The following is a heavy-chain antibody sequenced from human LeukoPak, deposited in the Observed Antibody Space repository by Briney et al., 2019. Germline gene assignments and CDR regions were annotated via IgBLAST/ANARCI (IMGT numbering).Heavy chain of an antibody. J-gene: IGHJ4*02. Sequence: PGGSLRLSCGASGFSFSTYAIHWVRQAPGKGLEGVAFISNDGSNNDYADSVKGRFTISRDNSNNTLYLQMNSLRAEDTAVYYCAKFTRTLVRGALVNWGQGTLVTVSS. V-gene: IGHV3-30*04. CDR2: ISNDGSNN. D-gene: IGHD3-10*01. CDR1: GFSFSTYA. CDR3: AKFTRTLVRGALVN.